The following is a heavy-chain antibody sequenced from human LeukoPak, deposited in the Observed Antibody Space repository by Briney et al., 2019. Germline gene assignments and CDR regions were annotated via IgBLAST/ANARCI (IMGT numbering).Heavy chain of an antibody. J-gene: IGHJ3*02. Sequence: PGGSLRLSCAASGFXFDDYGISWVRQAPGKGLEWVSGINWNGGSTGYADSVKGRFTISRDNAKNSLYLQMNSLRAEDTALYYCARDTSATGGIGAFDIWGQGTMVTVSS. CDR1: GFXFDDYG. CDR2: INWNGGST. V-gene: IGHV3-20*04. D-gene: IGHD3-16*01. CDR3: ARDTSATGGIGAFDI.